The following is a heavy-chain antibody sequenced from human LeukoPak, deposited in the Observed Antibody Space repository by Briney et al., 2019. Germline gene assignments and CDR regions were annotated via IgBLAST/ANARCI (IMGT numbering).Heavy chain of an antibody. CDR3: ARGRRWLQLGAFDI. V-gene: IGHV4-34*01. Sequence: ASETLSLTCAVYGGSFSGYYWSWIRQPPGKGLEWIGEINHSGSTNYNPSLKSRVTISVDTSKNQFSLKLSSVTAADTAVYYCARGRRWLQLGAFDIWGQGTMVTVSS. D-gene: IGHD5-24*01. CDR1: GGSFSGYY. J-gene: IGHJ3*02. CDR2: INHSGST.